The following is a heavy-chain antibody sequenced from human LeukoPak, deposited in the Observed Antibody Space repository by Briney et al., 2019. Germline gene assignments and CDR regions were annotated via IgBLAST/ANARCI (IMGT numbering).Heavy chain of an antibody. CDR3: ARGRGVMVRGVMDY. V-gene: IGHV4-4*02. Sequence: SETLPLTCAVSGGSISSSNWWSWVRQPPGKGLEWIGEIYHSGSTNYNPSLKSRVTISVDKSKNQFSLKLSSVTAADTAVYYCARGRGVMVRGVMDYWGQGTLVTVSS. CDR2: IYHSGST. J-gene: IGHJ4*02. CDR1: GGSISSSNW. D-gene: IGHD3-10*01.